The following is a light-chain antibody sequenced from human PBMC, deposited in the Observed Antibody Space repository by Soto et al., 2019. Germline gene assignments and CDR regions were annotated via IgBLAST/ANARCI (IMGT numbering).Light chain of an antibody. J-gene: IGLJ2*01. CDR1: SGHSSYA. CDR3: QTWDTGASVV. CDR2: LSSDGSH. V-gene: IGLV4-69*01. Sequence: QPVLTQSPSASASLGASVKLTCTLSSGHSSYAIAWHQQQPETGPRYLMKLSSDGSHSKGDGIPDRFSGSSSGAERYLTIASLQSEDEAEYYGQTWDTGASVVFGGGTKLTVL.